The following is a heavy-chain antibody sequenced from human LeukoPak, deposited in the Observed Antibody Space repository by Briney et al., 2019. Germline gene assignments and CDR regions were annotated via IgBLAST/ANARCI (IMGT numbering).Heavy chain of an antibody. CDR1: GDSISTYY. Sequence: SETLSLTCTLSGDSISTYYWSWIRQPPGKGLEWIGEINHSGSTNYNPSLKSRVTISVDTSRNQFSLRLTSVTAADAAMYYCARPGLAYCGGDCYSTEGYYFDYWSQGTLVAVSS. CDR3: ARPGLAYCGGDCYSTEGYYFDY. V-gene: IGHV4-34*01. J-gene: IGHJ4*02. D-gene: IGHD2-21*01. CDR2: INHSGST.